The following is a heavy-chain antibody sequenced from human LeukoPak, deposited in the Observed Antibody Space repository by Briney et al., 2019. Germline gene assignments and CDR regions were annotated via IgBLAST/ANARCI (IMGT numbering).Heavy chain of an antibody. CDR2: IFYSGST. D-gene: IGHD1-26*01. CDR3: ARVAQYLVGASSTAFFEY. J-gene: IGHJ4*02. Sequence: SETLSLTCTVSGGSISSSSYYWGWIRQPPGKGLEWIGTIFYSGSTYYNPSLKSRVSMSVDTSNYHFSLKLSFVTAADTAIYYCARVAQYLVGASSTAFFEYWGQGTLVTVSS. V-gene: IGHV4-39*02. CDR1: GGSISSSSYY.